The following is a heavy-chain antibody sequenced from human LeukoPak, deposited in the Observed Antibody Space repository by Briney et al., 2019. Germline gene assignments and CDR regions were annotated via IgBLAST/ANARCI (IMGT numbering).Heavy chain of an antibody. D-gene: IGHD3-10*02. CDR1: GFTFSPVW. CDR3: ARGGMDYYV. CDR2: IINDGSYT. V-gene: IGHV3-74*01. J-gene: IGHJ4*02. Sequence: RTGGSLRLSCAASGFTFSPVWMHWVRQAPGKGLMWVSHIINDGSYTTYADSVKGRFTISRDNAKNTVYLQMNSLRAEDTAVYYCARGGMDYYVWGQGTLVTVSS.